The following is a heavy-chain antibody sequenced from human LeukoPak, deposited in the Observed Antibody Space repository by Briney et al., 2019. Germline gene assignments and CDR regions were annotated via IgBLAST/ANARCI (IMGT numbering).Heavy chain of an antibody. CDR3: AKRNDYGDY. J-gene: IGHJ4*02. Sequence: LVWVSRINSDGSSTSYADSVKGRFTISRDNSKNTLYLQMNSLRAEDTAVYYCAKRNDYGDYWGQGTLVTVSS. V-gene: IGHV3-74*01. CDR2: INSDGSST.